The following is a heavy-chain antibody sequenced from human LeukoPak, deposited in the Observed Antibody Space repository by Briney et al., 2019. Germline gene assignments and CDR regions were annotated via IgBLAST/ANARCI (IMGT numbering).Heavy chain of an antibody. CDR2: IYYSGST. J-gene: IGHJ5*02. D-gene: IGHD6-19*01. Sequence: PSETLSLTCTVSGGSISSYYWSWIRQPPGKGLEWIGYIYYSGSTNYNPSLKSRVTISVDTSKNQFSLKLSSVTAADTAVYYCARGRGWYSGGWFDPWGQGTLVTVSS. CDR1: GGSISSYY. CDR3: ARGRGWYSGGWFDP. V-gene: IGHV4-59*12.